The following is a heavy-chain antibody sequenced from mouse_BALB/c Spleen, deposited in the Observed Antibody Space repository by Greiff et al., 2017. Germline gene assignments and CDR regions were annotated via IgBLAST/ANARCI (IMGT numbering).Heavy chain of an antibody. D-gene: IGHD4-1*01. Sequence: VQLQQSGAELVRSGASVKLSRTASGFNIKDYYMHWVKQRPEQGLEWIGWIDPENGDTEYAPKFQGKATMTADTSSNTAYLQLSSLTSEDTAVYYCTLGWYFDVWGAGTTVTVSS. CDR2: IDPENGDT. J-gene: IGHJ1*01. CDR3: TLGWYFDV. CDR1: GFNIKDYY. V-gene: IGHV14-4*02.